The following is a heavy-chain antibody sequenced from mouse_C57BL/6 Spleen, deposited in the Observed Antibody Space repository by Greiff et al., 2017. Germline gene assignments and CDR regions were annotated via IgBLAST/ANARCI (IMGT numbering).Heavy chain of an antibody. Sequence: QVQLQQPGAELVKPGASVKLSCKASGYTFTSYWMHWVKQRPGQGLEWIGMIHPNSGSTNYNEKFKSKATLTVDKSSSTAYMQRSSLTSEDSAVYYCARYDYDVGAMDYWGQGTSVTVSS. CDR1: GYTFTSYW. CDR2: IHPNSGST. V-gene: IGHV1-64*01. J-gene: IGHJ4*01. D-gene: IGHD2-4*01. CDR3: ARYDYDVGAMDY.